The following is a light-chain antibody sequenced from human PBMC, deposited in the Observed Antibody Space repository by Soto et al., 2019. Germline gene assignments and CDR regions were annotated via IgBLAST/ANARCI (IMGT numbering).Light chain of an antibody. CDR3: LQYHNLWA. CDR1: QNNYSN. Sequence: IVMTQSPATLSASPGERATLSCRASQNNYSNIAWYQQRPGQAPRLLIYRASTRATGVPARFSGSGSGTEFTLTISSLQSEDFTVYSCLQYHNLWAFGQGTKVEIK. J-gene: IGKJ1*01. CDR2: RAS. V-gene: IGKV3-15*01.